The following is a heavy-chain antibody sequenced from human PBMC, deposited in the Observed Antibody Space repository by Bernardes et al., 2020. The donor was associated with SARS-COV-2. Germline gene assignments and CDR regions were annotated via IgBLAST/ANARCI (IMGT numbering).Heavy chain of an antibody. D-gene: IGHD3-3*01. CDR2: IYYSGST. V-gene: IGHV4-31*03. CDR1: GGSISSGGYY. J-gene: IGHJ6*02. Sequence: SETLSLTCTVSGGSISSGGYYWSWIRQHPGKGLEWIGYIYYSGSTYYNPSLKSRVTISVDTSKNQFSLKLSSVTAADTAVYYCAREHDYDFWSGPHSLGGMDVWGQGTTVTVSS. CDR3: AREHDYDFWSGPHSLGGMDV.